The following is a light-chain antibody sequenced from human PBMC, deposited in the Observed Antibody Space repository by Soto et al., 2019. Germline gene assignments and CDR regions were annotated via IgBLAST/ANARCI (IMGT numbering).Light chain of an antibody. Sequence: EIVLTQSPGTLSLSPGERATLSCRASQSVSSSYLAWYQQKPGPAPRLLIYGASSRATGIPDRFSGSGSGTDFTLTISRLEPEDFAVYYCQQYGSSPPITFGQGTRLESK. V-gene: IGKV3-20*01. CDR3: QQYGSSPPIT. J-gene: IGKJ5*01. CDR1: QSVSSSY. CDR2: GAS.